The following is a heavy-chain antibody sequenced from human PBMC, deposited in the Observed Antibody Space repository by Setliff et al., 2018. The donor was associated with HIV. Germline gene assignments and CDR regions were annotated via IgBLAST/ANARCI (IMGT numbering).Heavy chain of an antibody. D-gene: IGHD5-18*01. Sequence: PSETLSLTCAVYTGSFSGYYWTWIRQPPGKWLEWIGEIKDSGSTNYSPSPKSRVTISVDASRNQFSLRLSSVTAADTAVYYCAAWGPRYSYAPYFFDSWGQGTLVTVSS. CDR2: IKDSGST. J-gene: IGHJ4*02. CDR1: TGSFSGYY. V-gene: IGHV4-34*01. CDR3: AAWGPRYSYAPYFFDS.